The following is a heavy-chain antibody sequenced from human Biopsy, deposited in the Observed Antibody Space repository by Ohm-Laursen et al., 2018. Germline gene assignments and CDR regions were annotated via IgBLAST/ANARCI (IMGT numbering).Heavy chain of an antibody. D-gene: IGHD3-3*01. CDR3: ARDRWPHVTLLGLVVFDF. CDR2: NIPILGTG. J-gene: IGHJ4*02. V-gene: IGHV1-69*06. CDR1: GGTFSNYG. Sequence: GSSVKVSCKAPGGTFSNYGVNWVRQAPGQGLEWLGGNIPILGTGNYAQKFQDRVTVAADTSTSTAYMDLRSLRSDDTAVYYCARDRWPHVTLLGLVVFDFWGQGTLVIVSS.